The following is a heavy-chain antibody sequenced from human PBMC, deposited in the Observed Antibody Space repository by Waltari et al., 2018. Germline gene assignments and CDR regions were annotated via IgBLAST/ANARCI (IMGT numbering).Heavy chain of an antibody. Sequence: EVQLVESGGTLAQPGGSLRLSCVASGFTFSDYEMNWVRQVPGKGLEWVSYMGSSGSTIYYADSVRGRCTISRDNAKNSLYLEMSSLRAEDTALYYCASDGGAYCNGGNCSPFEQWGQGTLVTVSS. CDR2: MGSSGSTI. V-gene: IGHV3-48*03. D-gene: IGHD2-15*01. CDR3: ASDGGAYCNGGNCSPFEQ. J-gene: IGHJ4*02. CDR1: GFTFSDYE.